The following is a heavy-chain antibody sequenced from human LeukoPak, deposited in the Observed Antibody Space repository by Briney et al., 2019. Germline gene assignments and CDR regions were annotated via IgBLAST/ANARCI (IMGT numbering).Heavy chain of an antibody. CDR1: GYTFTSYD. J-gene: IGHJ6*03. CDR2: MNPNRGNT. Sequence: ASVKVSCKASGYTFTSYDINWVRQATGQGLEWMGWMNPNRGNTGYAQKFQGRVTITRNTSISTAYMELSSLRSEDTAVYYCARASSGWTLYYYYYMDVWGKGTTVTVSS. D-gene: IGHD6-19*01. V-gene: IGHV1-8*03. CDR3: ARASSGWTLYYYYYMDV.